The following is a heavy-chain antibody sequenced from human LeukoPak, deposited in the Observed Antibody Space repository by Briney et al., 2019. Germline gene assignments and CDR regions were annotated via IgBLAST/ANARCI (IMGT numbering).Heavy chain of an antibody. V-gene: IGHV3-66*01. CDR3: ARDSGWRFDY. CDR1: GFTVSSNY. CDR2: IYGGGSI. Sequence: GGSLRLSCAASGFTVSSNYMSWVRQAPGKGLEWVSVIYGGGSIYYTDSVKGRFTISRDNSKNTVHLQMNSLRAEDTAVYYCARDSGWRFDYWGQGTLVTVSS. J-gene: IGHJ4*02. D-gene: IGHD2-15*01.